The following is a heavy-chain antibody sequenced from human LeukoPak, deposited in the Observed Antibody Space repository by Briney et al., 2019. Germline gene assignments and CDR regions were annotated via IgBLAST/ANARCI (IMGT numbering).Heavy chain of an antibody. CDR3: ARTPTHDFWSRPGGFDP. V-gene: IGHV4-30-4*08. CDR2: IYYSGST. CDR1: GGSISSGDYY. Sequence: SQTLSLTCTVSGGSISSGDYYWSWIRQPPGKGLGWIGYIYYSGSTYYNPSLKSRVTISVDTSKNQFSLKLSSVTAADTAVYYCARTPTHDFWSRPGGFDPWGQGTLVTVSS. J-gene: IGHJ5*02. D-gene: IGHD3-3*01.